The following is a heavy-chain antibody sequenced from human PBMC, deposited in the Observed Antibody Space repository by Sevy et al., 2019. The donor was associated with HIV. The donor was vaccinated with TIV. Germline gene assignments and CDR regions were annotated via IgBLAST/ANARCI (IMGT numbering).Heavy chain of an antibody. CDR2: IIPIFGTA. V-gene: IGHV1-69*13. J-gene: IGHJ6*02. D-gene: IGHD4-4*01. Sequence: ASVKVSCKASGGTFSSYAISWVRQAPGQGLEWMGGIIPIFGTANYAQTFQGRVTITADESTSTAYMELSSLRSEDTAVYYCARATVTRDYYYGMDVWGQGTTVTVSS. CDR3: ARATVTRDYYYGMDV. CDR1: GGTFSSYA.